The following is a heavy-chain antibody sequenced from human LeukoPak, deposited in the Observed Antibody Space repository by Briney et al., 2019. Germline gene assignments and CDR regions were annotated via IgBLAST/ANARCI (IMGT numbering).Heavy chain of an antibody. V-gene: IGHV1-2*02. Sequence: ASVKVSCKASGYTFTGYYMHWVLQAPGQGLEWMGWINPNSGGTNYAQKFQGRVTMTRDTSISTAYMELSRLRSDDTAVYYCARDRQEGWWFDPWGQGTLVTVSS. CDR1: GYTFTGYY. D-gene: IGHD2-15*01. CDR3: ARDRQEGWWFDP. J-gene: IGHJ5*02. CDR2: INPNSGGT.